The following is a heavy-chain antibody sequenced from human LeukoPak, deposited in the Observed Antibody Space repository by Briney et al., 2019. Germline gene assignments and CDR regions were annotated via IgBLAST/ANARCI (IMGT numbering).Heavy chain of an antibody. Sequence: GGSLRLSCAASGFTFSDYSMSWIRQAPGKGLEWVSYISSSSSTIYYADSVKGRFTISRDNPKNSLYLQMNSLRDEDTAVYYCARDYYDSTGYHDAFDIWGQGTMVTVSS. CDR2: ISSSSSTI. V-gene: IGHV3-11*04. CDR1: GFTFSDYS. D-gene: IGHD3-22*01. J-gene: IGHJ3*02. CDR3: ARDYYDSTGYHDAFDI.